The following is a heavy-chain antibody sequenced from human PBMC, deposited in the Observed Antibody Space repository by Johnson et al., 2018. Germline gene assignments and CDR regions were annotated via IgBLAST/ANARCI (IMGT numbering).Heavy chain of an antibody. Sequence: QVQLVQSGAAVKKPGSSVKVSCKASGGPFSSYTINWVRQTPGQGLEWMGKIILLLGIANYARKFQGRVTITADKYTNTVYMELSSLRSEDTAVYYCARNEVDAACDLWGQGTMVTVSS. J-gene: IGHJ3*01. CDR2: IILLLGIA. D-gene: IGHD5-12*01. CDR1: GGPFSSYT. V-gene: IGHV1-69*02. CDR3: ARNEVDAACDL.